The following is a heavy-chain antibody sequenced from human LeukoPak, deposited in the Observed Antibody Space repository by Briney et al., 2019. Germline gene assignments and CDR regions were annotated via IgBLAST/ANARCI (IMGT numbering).Heavy chain of an antibody. CDR2: IY. CDR3: ARSRAEKVPAWGSYRHHDAFDI. J-gene: IGHJ3*02. V-gene: IGHV5-51*01. Sequence: RGESLKISCKGSGYSFPNYWIGWVRQMPGKGLEWMGIIYKPSLQGQVTISADKSISTAYLQWSSLKASDTAMYYCARSRAEKVPAWGSYRHHDAFDIWGHGTRVTVSP. D-gene: IGHD3-16*02. CDR1: GYSFPNYW.